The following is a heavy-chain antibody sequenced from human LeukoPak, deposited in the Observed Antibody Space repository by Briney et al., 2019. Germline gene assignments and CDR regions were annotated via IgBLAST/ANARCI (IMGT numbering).Heavy chain of an antibody. J-gene: IGHJ4*02. Sequence: GGSLRLSCAASGFTFSSYEMNWVRQAPGKGLEWVSYISSSGSTIYYADSVKGRFTISRDNAKNSLYLQMNSLRAEDTAVYYCVRFGSRWFLDYWGQGTLVTVSS. CDR1: GFTFSSYE. V-gene: IGHV3-48*03. CDR2: ISSSGSTI. D-gene: IGHD6-13*01. CDR3: VRFGSRWFLDY.